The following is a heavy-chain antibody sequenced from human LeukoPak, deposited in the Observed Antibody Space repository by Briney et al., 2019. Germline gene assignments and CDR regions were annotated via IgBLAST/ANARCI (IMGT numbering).Heavy chain of an antibody. CDR2: IYHSGST. Sequence: PSQTLSLTCAVSGGSISSGGYSWSWIRQPPGKGLEWIGYIYHSGSTYYNPSLKSRVTISVDTSKNQFSLKLSSVTAADTAVYYCARGRFGELLSAYWGQGTLVTVSS. V-gene: IGHV4-30-2*05. CDR1: GGSISSGGYS. D-gene: IGHD3-10*01. CDR3: ARGRFGELLSAY. J-gene: IGHJ4*02.